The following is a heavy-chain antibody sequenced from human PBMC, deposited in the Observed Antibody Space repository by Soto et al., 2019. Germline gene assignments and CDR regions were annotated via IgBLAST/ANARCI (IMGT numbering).Heavy chain of an antibody. Sequence: GGSLRLSCAASGFTFDDYAMHWVRQAPRKGLEWVSGISWNSGSIGYADSVKGRFTISRDNAKNSLYLQMNSLRAEDTAVYYFASHYYDILTGYDYYYYGMDVWGQGTTVTVSS. CDR2: ISWNSGSI. J-gene: IGHJ6*02. D-gene: IGHD3-9*01. CDR1: GFTFDDYA. CDR3: ASHYYDILTGYDYYYYGMDV. V-gene: IGHV3-9*01.